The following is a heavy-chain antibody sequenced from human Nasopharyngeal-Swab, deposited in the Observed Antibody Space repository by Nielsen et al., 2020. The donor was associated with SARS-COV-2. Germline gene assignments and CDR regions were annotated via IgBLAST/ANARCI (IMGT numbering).Heavy chain of an antibody. CDR2: ISGSSGST. V-gene: IGHV3-23*01. CDR3: ANVDPYYYYGMDV. Sequence: WIRQPPGKGLEWVSAISGSSGSTYYADSVKGRFTISRDNSKNTLYLQMNSLRAEDTAVYYCANVDPYYYYGMDVWGQGTTVTVSS. D-gene: IGHD3-9*01. J-gene: IGHJ6*02.